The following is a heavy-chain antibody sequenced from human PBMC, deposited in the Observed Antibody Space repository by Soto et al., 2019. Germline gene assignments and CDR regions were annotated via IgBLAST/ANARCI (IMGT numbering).Heavy chain of an antibody. Sequence: QVQLQESGPGLVKPSQTLSLTCTVSGGSISSGDYYWSWIRQPPGKGLEWIGYIYYSGSTYYNPSLKSRVTRSVDTSKNQFSLKLSSVTAADTAVYYCARVGIDYYDSSGYYGYWGQGTLVTVSS. V-gene: IGHV4-30-4*01. CDR2: IYYSGST. CDR3: ARVGIDYYDSSGYYGY. CDR1: GGSISSGDYY. J-gene: IGHJ4*02. D-gene: IGHD3-22*01.